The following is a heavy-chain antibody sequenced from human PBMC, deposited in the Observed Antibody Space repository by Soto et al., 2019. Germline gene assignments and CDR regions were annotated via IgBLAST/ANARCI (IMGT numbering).Heavy chain of an antibody. CDR3: ARDDELRYFDWLSPSGEGESSYATDG. CDR1: GYTFTSYG. J-gene: IGHJ6*02. V-gene: IGHV1-18*01. Sequence: ASVKVSCKASGYTFTSYGISWVRQAPGQGLEWMGWISAYNGNTNYAQKLQGRVTMTTDTSTSTAYMELRSLRSDDTAVYYCARDDELRYFDWLSPSGEGESSYATDGWGPGTTVTLSS. CDR2: ISAYNGNT. D-gene: IGHD3-9*01.